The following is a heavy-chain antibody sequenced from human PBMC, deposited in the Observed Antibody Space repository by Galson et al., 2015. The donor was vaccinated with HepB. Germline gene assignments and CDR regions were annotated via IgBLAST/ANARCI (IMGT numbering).Heavy chain of an antibody. J-gene: IGHJ3*02. V-gene: IGHV1-69*13. CDR3: ARVGRGDAFDI. CDR2: NIPMFGTA. D-gene: IGHD1-26*01. CDR1: GGTFSSYA. Sequence: SVKVSCKASGGTFSSYAISWVRQAPGQGLEWMGGNIPMFGTANYAQKFQGRVTITADEYMSTVYMELSSLRSEDTAVYYCARVGRGDAFDIWGQGTMVTVSS.